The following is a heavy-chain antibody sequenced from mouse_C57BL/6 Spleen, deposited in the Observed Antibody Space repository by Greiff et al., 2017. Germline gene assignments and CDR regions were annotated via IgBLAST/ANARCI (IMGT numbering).Heavy chain of an antibody. V-gene: IGHV1-26*01. J-gene: IGHJ4*01. CDR2: INPNNGGT. D-gene: IGHD1-1*01. Sequence: EVKLMESVPELVKPGASVKISCKASGYTFTDYYMNWVKQSHGKSLEWIGDINPNNGGTSYNQKFKGKATLTVDKSSSTAYMELRSLTSEDSAVYYCAREGRWGAMDYWGQGTSVTVSS. CDR3: AREGRWGAMDY. CDR1: GYTFTDYY.